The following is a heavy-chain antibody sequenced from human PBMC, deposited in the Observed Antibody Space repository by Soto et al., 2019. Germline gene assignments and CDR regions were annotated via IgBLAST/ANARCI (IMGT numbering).Heavy chain of an antibody. V-gene: IGHV3-30-3*01. J-gene: IGHJ4*02. CDR2: ISYDGTSE. Sequence: QVQLVGYGGGVVQAGRSLRLSCATSGFTFSGYAMHWVRQAPGKGLEWVTVISYDGTSEYYADSVKGRFTMSRDNSKNTLYLQMNSLRAEDTAVYYCARSRGSTGFYYVDYWGQGTLATVSS. CDR3: ARSRGSTGFYYVDY. D-gene: IGHD2-8*02. CDR1: GFTFSGYA.